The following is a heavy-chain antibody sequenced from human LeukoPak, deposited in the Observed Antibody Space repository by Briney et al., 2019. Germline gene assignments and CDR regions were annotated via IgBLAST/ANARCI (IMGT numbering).Heavy chain of an antibody. Sequence: GSSVKVSCKASGGTFSSYAISWVRQAPGQGLEWMGGIIPIFGTANYAQKFQGRVTMTEDTSTDTAYMELSSLRSEDTAVYYCATESPRLGVIHYYYGMDVWGQGTTVTVSS. D-gene: IGHD3-16*02. J-gene: IGHJ6*02. CDR2: IIPIFGTA. CDR3: ATESPRLGVIHYYYGMDV. CDR1: GGTFSSYA. V-gene: IGHV1-69*06.